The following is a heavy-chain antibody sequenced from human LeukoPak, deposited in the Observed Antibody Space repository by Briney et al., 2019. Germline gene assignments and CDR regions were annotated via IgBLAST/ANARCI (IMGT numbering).Heavy chain of an antibody. CDR2: ITGSGAST. CDR3: AKRSSTSSGYFDF. CDR1: RFTFSSYS. D-gene: IGHD3-22*01. V-gene: IGHV3-23*01. Sequence: GGSLRLSCAASRFTFSSYSMNWVRQAPGKGLEWVSAITGSGASTNYADSVKGRFTISRDNSKNTIYLQMNSLRAEDTAKYYCAKRSSTSSGYFDFWGRGTLVTVSS. J-gene: IGHJ4*02.